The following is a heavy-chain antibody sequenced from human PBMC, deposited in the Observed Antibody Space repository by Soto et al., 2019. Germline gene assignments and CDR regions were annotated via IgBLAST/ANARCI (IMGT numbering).Heavy chain of an antibody. CDR2: IYWDDDK. Sequence: QITLKESGPTLVKPTQTLTLTCTFSGFSLSTSGVGVGWIRQPPGKALEWLALIYWDDDKRYSPSLKSRLTISKDTSKNQVVLTVTNMDHVDTATYYCARSLGGSGEDSFDIWGQGTMVTVSS. CDR1: GFSLSTSGVG. CDR3: ARSLGGSGEDSFDI. J-gene: IGHJ3*02. D-gene: IGHD3-10*01. V-gene: IGHV2-5*02.